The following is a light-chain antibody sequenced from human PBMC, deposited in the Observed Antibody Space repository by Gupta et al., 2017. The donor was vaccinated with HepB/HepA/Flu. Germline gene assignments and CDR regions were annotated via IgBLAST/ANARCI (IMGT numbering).Light chain of an antibody. CDR3: QQYLRTPPT. J-gene: IGKJ1*01. V-gene: IGKV4-1*01. CDR2: WAS. Sequence: DIVMTQSPDSLAVSLGERATINCKSSQSVLFSSNNKNYLAWYQQKPGQPPKLLIYWASTRESGVPDRCGGSGCGTVFTLTISSLQAEDVAVYYCQQYLRTPPTFGQGTKVEI. CDR1: QSVLFSSNNKNY.